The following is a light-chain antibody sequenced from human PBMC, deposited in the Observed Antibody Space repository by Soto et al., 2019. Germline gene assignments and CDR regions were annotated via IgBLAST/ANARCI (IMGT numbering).Light chain of an antibody. V-gene: IGKV3-20*01. CDR3: EQYGSTPLT. Sequence: EIVLTQSPGTLSLSPGERATLSCRASQNVANNYLAWYQQKPGQAPRFLIYDASSRDTGIPDRFSGSGSGTDFTLTISRLEPEDFAVYYCEQYGSTPLTFGGGTKVESK. CDR2: DAS. J-gene: IGKJ4*01. CDR1: QNVANNY.